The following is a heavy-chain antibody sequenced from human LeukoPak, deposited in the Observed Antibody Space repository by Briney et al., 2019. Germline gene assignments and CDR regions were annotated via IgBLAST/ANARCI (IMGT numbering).Heavy chain of an antibody. Sequence: SETLSLTCTVSGGSISGSSWYRGWIRQPPGKGLEWIGNIYYTGSTYYNPALKSRVTISVDTSKTQFSLKLSSMTAADTAVYYCARLNPYYYGSESSPSWGQGTLVTVSS. D-gene: IGHD3-10*01. CDR1: GGSISGSSWY. J-gene: IGHJ5*02. V-gene: IGHV4-39*01. CDR3: ARLNPYYYGSESSPS. CDR2: IYYTGST.